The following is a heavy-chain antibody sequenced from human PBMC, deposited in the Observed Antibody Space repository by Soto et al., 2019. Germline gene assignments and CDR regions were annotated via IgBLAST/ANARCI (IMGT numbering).Heavy chain of an antibody. CDR3: ARGKGYGYDH. D-gene: IGHD5-12*01. CDR2: ISAFNGHT. CDR1: GYTFRDYG. V-gene: IGHV1-18*01. J-gene: IGHJ4*02. Sequence: QVQLVQSGPEVRKPGASVKVSCKASGYTFRDYGIAWVRQAPGQGLEWMGWISAFNGHTNYAQKFQGRVTVTADASTATAYMELRSLRPDETARYFCARGKGYGYDHWGQGTLVTVSS.